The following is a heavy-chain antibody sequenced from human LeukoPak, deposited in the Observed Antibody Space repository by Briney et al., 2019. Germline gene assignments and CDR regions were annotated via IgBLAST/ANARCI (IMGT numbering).Heavy chain of an antibody. Sequence: GGSLRLSCAASGFTFSSYEMNWVRQAPGKGLEWVSYISSSGSTIYYADSVKGRFTISRDNAKNSLYLQMNSLTAEDTAVFYCARDWRNKYSNSWSRGEWYFDLWGRGTLVTVSS. J-gene: IGHJ2*01. D-gene: IGHD6-13*01. V-gene: IGHV3-48*03. CDR3: ARDWRNKYSNSWSRGEWYFDL. CDR2: ISSSGSTI. CDR1: GFTFSSYE.